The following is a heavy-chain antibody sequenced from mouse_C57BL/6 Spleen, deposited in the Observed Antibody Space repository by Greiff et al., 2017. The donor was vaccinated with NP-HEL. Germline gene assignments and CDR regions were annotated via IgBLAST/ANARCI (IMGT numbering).Heavy chain of an antibody. V-gene: IGHV1-82*01. CDR1: GYAFSSSW. J-gene: IGHJ2*01. CDR3: ARAHDGHYLDY. D-gene: IGHD2-12*01. CDR2: IYPGDGDT. Sequence: VQLQQSGPELVKPGASVKISCKASGYAFSSSWMNWVKQRPGKGLEWIGRIYPGDGDTNYNGKFKGKATLTADNYSSTAYMQLSSLPSEDTAVYFCARAHDGHYLDYWGQGTTLTVSS.